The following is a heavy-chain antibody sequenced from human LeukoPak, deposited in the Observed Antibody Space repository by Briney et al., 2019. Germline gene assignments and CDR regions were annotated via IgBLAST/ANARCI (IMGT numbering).Heavy chain of an antibody. Sequence: GASVKVSCKASGYSFTSYDINWVRHAPGQGLEWMGMINPSGGSTNYAQTFQGRVAMTRDMSTSTVYMELSSLRSEDTAVYYCARVHHYFDIAFDYWGQGTLVTVSS. J-gene: IGHJ4*02. V-gene: IGHV1-46*01. CDR3: ARVHHYFDIAFDY. CDR2: INPSGGST. CDR1: GYSFTSYD. D-gene: IGHD3-22*01.